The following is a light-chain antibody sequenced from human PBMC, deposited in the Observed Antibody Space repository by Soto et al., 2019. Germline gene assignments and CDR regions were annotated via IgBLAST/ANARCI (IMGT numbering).Light chain of an antibody. V-gene: IGKV3-20*01. CDR2: GAS. CDR3: QQYGSSPFT. J-gene: IGKJ1*01. CDR1: QSVSSSY. Sequence: EIVLTQSPGTLSLSPGERATLSCRASQSVSSSYLAWYQQKPGQAPRLLIYGASTRATGIPDRFSGSGSGTDFSLTISRLGPEDFAVYYCQQYGSSPFTFGQGTKVDI.